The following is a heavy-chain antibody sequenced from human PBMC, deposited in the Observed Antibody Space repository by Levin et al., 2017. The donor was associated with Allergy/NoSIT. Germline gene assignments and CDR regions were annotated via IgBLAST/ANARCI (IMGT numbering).Heavy chain of an antibody. V-gene: IGHV3-64D*06. J-gene: IGHJ4*02. Sequence: PGGSLRLSCSASGFTFSSYAMHWVRQAPGKGLEYVSAISSNGGSTYYADSVKGRFTISRDNSKNTLYLQMSSLRAEDTAVYYCVKPGAYYDFWSGYYTWGQGTLVTVSS. CDR3: VKPGAYYDFWSGYYT. D-gene: IGHD3-3*01. CDR2: ISSNGGST. CDR1: GFTFSSYA.